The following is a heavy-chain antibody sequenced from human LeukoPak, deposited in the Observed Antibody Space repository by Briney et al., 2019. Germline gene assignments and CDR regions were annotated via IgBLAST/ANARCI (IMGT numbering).Heavy chain of an antibody. Sequence: GGSLRLSCAASGFTFSSYWMHWVRQAPGKGLVWVSRINTDGTTTSYADSVKGRFTISRDNAKNSLYLQMNSLRAEDTAVYYCATSRGSRPDYFDYWGQGTLVTVSS. V-gene: IGHV3-74*01. D-gene: IGHD6-13*01. CDR1: GFTFSSYW. CDR3: ATSRGSRPDYFDY. CDR2: INTDGTTT. J-gene: IGHJ4*02.